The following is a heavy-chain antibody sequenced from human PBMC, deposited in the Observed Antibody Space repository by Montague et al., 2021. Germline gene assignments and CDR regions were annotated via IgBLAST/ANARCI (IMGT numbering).Heavy chain of an antibody. D-gene: IGHD6-25*01. CDR3: ARDTVGASGYFYYSYMDV. Sequence: SETLSLTCTVFGDSINTYSWSWIRQPAGKGLEWIGRLSNGGSTNSNPSLKSRVSMSVDTSKNQFSLKLSSVTAADTAVYFCARDTVGASGYFYYSYMDVWGRGTTVTVSS. J-gene: IGHJ6*03. CDR2: LSNGGST. CDR1: GDSINTYS. V-gene: IGHV4-4*07.